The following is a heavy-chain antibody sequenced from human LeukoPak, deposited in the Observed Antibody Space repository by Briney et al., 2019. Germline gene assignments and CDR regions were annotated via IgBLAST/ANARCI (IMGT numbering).Heavy chain of an antibody. Sequence: SETLSLTCTVSGDSISSYYWSWIRQPPGKGLEWIGYIYYSGSTNHDPSLKSRVTISVDTSKNQFSLKLSSVTAADTAVYYCARDYGDYFDYWGQGTLVTVSS. V-gene: IGHV4-59*01. J-gene: IGHJ4*02. CDR1: GDSISSYY. D-gene: IGHD4-17*01. CDR3: ARDYGDYFDY. CDR2: IYYSGST.